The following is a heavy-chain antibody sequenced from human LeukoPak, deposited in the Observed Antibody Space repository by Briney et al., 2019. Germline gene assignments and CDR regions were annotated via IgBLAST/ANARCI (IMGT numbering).Heavy chain of an antibody. CDR1: GVRVSDYF. CDR2: IRDSGEA. J-gene: IGHJ5*02. V-gene: IGHV3-66*03. Sequence: GGSLRLSCAVSGVRVSDYFVSCVRPAPGKGLECVGLIRDSGEAFYADFARGRFAISRDESENTLYLQMNSLRVEDTAVYFCARDRAANQDWVEFDPWGQGTPVIVSS. CDR3: ARDRAANQDWVEFDP. D-gene: IGHD3/OR15-3a*01.